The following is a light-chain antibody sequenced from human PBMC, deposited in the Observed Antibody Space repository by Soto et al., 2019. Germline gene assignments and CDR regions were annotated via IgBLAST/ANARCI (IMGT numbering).Light chain of an antibody. Sequence: EILLTQSPGPLSLSPGERATLSCRASQSVRSNFLAWYHQKPGQAPRLLIYGAFKRATGIPDRFSGSGSGTDFTLTISRMEPEDFAVYCCQQYGSSPRTFGQGTKVDIK. J-gene: IGKJ1*01. V-gene: IGKV3-20*01. CDR3: QQYGSSPRT. CDR1: QSVRSNF. CDR2: GAF.